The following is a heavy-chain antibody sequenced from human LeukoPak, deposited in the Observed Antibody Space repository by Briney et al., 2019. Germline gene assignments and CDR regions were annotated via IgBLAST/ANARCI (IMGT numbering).Heavy chain of an antibody. CDR3: ARHDFDLPMIYSFFVH. Sequence: ASVKVSCKASGYTFTKYHMNWVRQAPGQGLEWMGIMHPTGDSTNYAQKFQGRVTLTRDTSTGTFYMELSSLTSEDTAVYYCARHDFDLPMIYSFFVHWGQGTLVTVSS. J-gene: IGHJ5*02. CDR2: MHPTGDST. V-gene: IGHV1-46*01. D-gene: IGHD3-3*01. CDR1: GYTFTKYH.